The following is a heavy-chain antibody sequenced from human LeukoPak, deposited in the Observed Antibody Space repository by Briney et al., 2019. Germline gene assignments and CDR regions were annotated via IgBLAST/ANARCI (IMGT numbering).Heavy chain of an antibody. D-gene: IGHD3-3*01. CDR2: LYHPDST. CDR1: GYPINNAYY. J-gene: IGHJ6*03. V-gene: IGHV4-38-2*01. Sequence: SETLSLTCAVSGYPINNAYYWVWIRQPPNKVLEWIGSLYHPDSTYYNPSLKSRVTMSVDTSRNQFSLKMSFVTAADTAVYFCARQYDSYFYYYLDVWGTGTTVTVSS. CDR3: ARQYDSYFYYYLDV.